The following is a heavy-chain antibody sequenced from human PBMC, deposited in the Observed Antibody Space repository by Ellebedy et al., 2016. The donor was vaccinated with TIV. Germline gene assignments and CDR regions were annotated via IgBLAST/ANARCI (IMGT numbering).Heavy chain of an antibody. J-gene: IGHJ2*01. D-gene: IGHD4-17*01. CDR3: ARDNYGDFPGRRNWYFDL. Sequence: MPSETLSLTCTVSGGSISSYYWSWIRQPPGKGLEWIGYIYYSGSTNYNPSLKSRVTISVDTSKNQFSLKLSSVTAADTAVYYCARDNYGDFPGRRNWYFDLWGRGTLVTVSS. CDR2: IYYSGST. CDR1: GGSISSYY. V-gene: IGHV4-59*01.